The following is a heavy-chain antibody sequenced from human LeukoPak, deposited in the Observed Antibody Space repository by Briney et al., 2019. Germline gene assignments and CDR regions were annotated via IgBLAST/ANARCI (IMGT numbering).Heavy chain of an antibody. CDR2: MWYDGSNK. D-gene: IGHD2-2*01. Sequence: GGSLRLSFAASGFTFSSYGMHWVRQAPGKGLEWVAVMWYDGSNKYYADSVKGRFTISRDNSKNTLYLQMNSLRAEDTAVYYCARNKYLSVIPAAGVPDYWGQGTLVTVSS. V-gene: IGHV3-33*01. CDR1: GFTFSSYG. CDR3: ARNKYLSVIPAAGVPDY. J-gene: IGHJ4*02.